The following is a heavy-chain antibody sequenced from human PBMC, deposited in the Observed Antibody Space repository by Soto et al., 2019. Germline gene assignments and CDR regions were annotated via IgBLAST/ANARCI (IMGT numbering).Heavy chain of an antibody. CDR3: AKDALYDSSGYYLWRSSGYFDY. Sequence: GGSLRLSCAASGFTFSGYAMSWVRQAPGKGLEWVSVISGDGGSTYYADSVKGRFTISRDNSKNSLYLQMNSLRTEDTALYYCAKDALYDSSGYYLWRSSGYFDYWGQGTLVTVSS. D-gene: IGHD3-22*01. J-gene: IGHJ4*02. V-gene: IGHV3-43*02. CDR1: GFTFSGYA. CDR2: ISGDGGST.